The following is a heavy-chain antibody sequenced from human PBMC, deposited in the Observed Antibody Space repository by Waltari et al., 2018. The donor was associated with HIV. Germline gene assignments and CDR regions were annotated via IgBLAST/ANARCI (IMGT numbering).Heavy chain of an antibody. J-gene: IGHJ4*02. Sequence: EVQLVESGGGLVQPGRSLRLSCTTSGFTIGDYAMGWFRQAPGKGREWIGFIRSKVSGGTTEYAASVKGRFTISRDDSNSIVFLQMDSLKTEDTAMYYCSRDNPQWDYWGQGTLVTVSS. CDR3: SRDNPQWDY. CDR2: IRSKVSGGTT. D-gene: IGHD2-8*01. CDR1: GFTIGDYA. V-gene: IGHV3-49*03.